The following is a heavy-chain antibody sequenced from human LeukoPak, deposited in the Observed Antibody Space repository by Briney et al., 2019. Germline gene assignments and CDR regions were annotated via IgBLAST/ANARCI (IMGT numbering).Heavy chain of an antibody. CDR3: AGDTSNYYDSTGYYYDYYYMDV. J-gene: IGHJ6*03. CDR1: GFTFTNYW. D-gene: IGHD3-22*01. V-gene: IGHV3-7*03. Sequence: GGSLRLSCAASGFTFTNYWMTWVRQAPGKGLEWVANINQDGSVKYYADSVKGRFTISRDNAKNSLYLQMNSLRAEDTAVYYCAGDTSNYYDSTGYYYDYYYMDVWGKGTTVTVSS. CDR2: INQDGSVK.